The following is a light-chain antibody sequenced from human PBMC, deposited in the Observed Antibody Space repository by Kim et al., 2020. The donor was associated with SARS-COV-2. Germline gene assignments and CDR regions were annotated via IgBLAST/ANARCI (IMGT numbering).Light chain of an antibody. J-gene: IGLJ1*01. CDR1: SLRSYY. CDR3: NSRDSSGNHHYV. Sequence: ELTQDPAVSVALGQTVRITCQGDSLRSYYASWYQQKPGQAPVLVIYGKNNRPSGIPDRFSGSSSGNTASLTITGAQAEDEADYYCNSRDSSGNHHYVFGTGTKVTVL. CDR2: GKN. V-gene: IGLV3-19*01.